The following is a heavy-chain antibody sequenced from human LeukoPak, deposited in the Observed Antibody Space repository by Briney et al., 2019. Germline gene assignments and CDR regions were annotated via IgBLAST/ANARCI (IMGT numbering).Heavy chain of an antibody. D-gene: IGHD6-13*01. Sequence: PGGSLRLSCAASGFTFSSYGMSWVRQAPGKGLEWVSAISGSGGSTYYADSVKGRFTISRDNSKNTLYLQMNSLRAEDTAVYYCATDTYSSSWYDYYYYYYMDVWGKGTTVTISS. J-gene: IGHJ6*03. V-gene: IGHV3-23*01. CDR3: ATDTYSSSWYDYYYYYYMDV. CDR2: ISGSGGST. CDR1: GFTFSSYG.